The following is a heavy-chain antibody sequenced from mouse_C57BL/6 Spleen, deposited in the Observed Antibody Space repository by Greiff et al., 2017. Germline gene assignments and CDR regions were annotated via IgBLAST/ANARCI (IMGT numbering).Heavy chain of an antibody. D-gene: IGHD1-1*01. Sequence: QVQLQQPGAELVKPGASVKLSCKASGYTFTSYWMQWVKQRPGQGLEWIGEIDPSDSYTNYNQKFKGQATLTVDTSSSTAYMQLSSLTSEDSAVYYCATMALRITTVVAPYWYFDVWGTGTTVTVSS. V-gene: IGHV1-50*01. J-gene: IGHJ1*03. CDR2: IDPSDSYT. CDR1: GYTFTSYW. CDR3: ATMALRITTVVAPYWYFDV.